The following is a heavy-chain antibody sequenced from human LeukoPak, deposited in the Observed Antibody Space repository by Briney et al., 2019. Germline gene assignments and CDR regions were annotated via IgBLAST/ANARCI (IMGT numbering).Heavy chain of an antibody. CDR2: IQSKTDGGKT. D-gene: IGHD3-3*02. CDR3: TTGIRGD. V-gene: IGHV3-15*07. CDR1: GFIDTNAW. J-gene: IGHJ4*02. Sequence: GGSLRLSCAASGFIDTNAWMNWVRQAPGKGLEWVGRIQSKTDGGKTDYAAPVKGRFTISRDDSKNTLYLQMNSLKTEDTAIYYCTTGIRGDWGQGTLVTVSS.